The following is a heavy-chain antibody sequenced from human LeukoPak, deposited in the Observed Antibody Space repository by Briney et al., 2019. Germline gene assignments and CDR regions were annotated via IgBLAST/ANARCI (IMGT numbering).Heavy chain of an antibody. CDR2: IIPVFGTA. Sequence: ASVKVSCKASGVTLSSFTITWVRQAPGQGLEWMGGIIPVFGTANYAQKFQGRVTITADESTRTAYMELTSLRSEDTAVYYCARRGRSSSLDVPWSDSWGQGTLVTVSS. CDR1: GVTLSSFT. V-gene: IGHV1-69*13. J-gene: IGHJ5*01. CDR3: ARRGRSSSLDVPWSDS. D-gene: IGHD6-6*01.